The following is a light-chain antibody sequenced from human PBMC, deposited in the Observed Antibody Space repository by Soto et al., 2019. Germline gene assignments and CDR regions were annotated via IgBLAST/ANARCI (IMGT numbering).Light chain of an antibody. J-gene: IGLJ2*01. CDR1: NSDVGAYNY. V-gene: IGLV2-14*01. CDR2: DVS. Sequence: QSVLTQPASVSGSPGQSITISCTGTNSDVGAYNYVSWYQQHPGKAPKLMIYDVSNRPSGVSNRFSGSKSGNAASLTISGLQAEDEADYYCSSYTSSTPVVFGGGTKLTVL. CDR3: SSYTSSTPVV.